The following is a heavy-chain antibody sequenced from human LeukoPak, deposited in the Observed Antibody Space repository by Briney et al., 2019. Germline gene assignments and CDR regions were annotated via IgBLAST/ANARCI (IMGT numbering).Heavy chain of an antibody. CDR1: GGSISSGGYY. CDR2: IYYSGST. Sequence: TLSLTCTVSGGSISSGGYYWSWIRQHPGKGLEWIGYIYYSGSTYYNPSLKSRVTISVDTSKNQFSLKLSSVTAADTAVYYCARGGRDWLPIDYWGQGTLVTVSS. J-gene: IGHJ4*02. V-gene: IGHV4-31*03. D-gene: IGHD3/OR15-3a*01. CDR3: ARGGRDWLPIDY.